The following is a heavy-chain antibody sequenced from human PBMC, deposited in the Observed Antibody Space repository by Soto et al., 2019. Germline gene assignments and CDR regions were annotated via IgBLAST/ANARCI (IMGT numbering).Heavy chain of an antibody. V-gene: IGHV4-31*03. Sequence: QVQLQESGPGLVKPSQTLCLSCSVSGGSISSGGYYWSWIRQHPGKGLEWIGYIYYSGSTYYNPSLKSRVTISVDTSKNQFSLKLSSVTAADTAVYYCARDRGYNYGNWLDPWGQGTLVTVSS. CDR2: IYYSGST. J-gene: IGHJ5*02. CDR3: ARDRGYNYGNWLDP. CDR1: GGSISSGGYY. D-gene: IGHD5-18*01.